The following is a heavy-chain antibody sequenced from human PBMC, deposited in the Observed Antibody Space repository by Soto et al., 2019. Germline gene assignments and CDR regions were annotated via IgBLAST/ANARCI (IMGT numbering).Heavy chain of an antibody. CDR1: GGSISSGGYY. CDR2: IYYSGST. V-gene: IGHV4-31*03. D-gene: IGHD3-3*01. J-gene: IGHJ4*02. CDR3: ARDNSGDFWSGYSHYYFDY. Sequence: SETLSLTCTVSGGSISSGGYYWSWIRQHPGKGLEWIGYIYYSGSTYYNPSLKSRVTISVDTSKNQFSLKLSSVTAAGTAVYYCARDNSGDFWSGYSHYYFDYWGQGTLVTVSS.